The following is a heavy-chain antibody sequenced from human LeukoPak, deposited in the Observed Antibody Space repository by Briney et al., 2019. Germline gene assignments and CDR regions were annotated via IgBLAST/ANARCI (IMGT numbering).Heavy chain of an antibody. CDR3: ARWVGTSYDAFDI. V-gene: IGHV3-64*01. D-gene: IGHD6-6*01. Sequence: GGSLRLSCAASGFTFSYYAMHWVRQAPGKGLEYVSAISSDGGSTYYANSVKGRFTISRDNSKNMLYLQMGSLRPEDMAVYYCARWVGTSYDAFDIWGQGTMVTVSS. J-gene: IGHJ3*02. CDR1: GFTFSYYA. CDR2: ISSDGGST.